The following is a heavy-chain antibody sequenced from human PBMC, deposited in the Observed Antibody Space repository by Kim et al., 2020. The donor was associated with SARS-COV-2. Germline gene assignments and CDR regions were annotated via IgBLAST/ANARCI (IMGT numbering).Heavy chain of an antibody. J-gene: IGHJ5*02. CDR1: GGTFSSYA. CDR3: ARGRPLQVRGVIKNYWFDP. Sequence: SVKVSCKASGGTFSSYAISWVRQAPGQGLEWMGGIIPIFGTANYAQKFQGRVTITADESTSTAYMELSSLRSEDTAVYYCARGRPLQVRGVIKNYWFDPWGQGTLVTVSS. V-gene: IGHV1-69*13. D-gene: IGHD3-10*01. CDR2: IIPIFGTA.